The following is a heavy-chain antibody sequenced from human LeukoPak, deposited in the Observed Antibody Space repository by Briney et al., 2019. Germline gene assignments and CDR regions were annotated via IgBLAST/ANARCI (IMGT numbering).Heavy chain of an antibody. CDR2: ISYDGNNK. J-gene: IGHJ4*02. Sequence: PGRSLRLSCAASGFTFGSYGMHWVRQAPGKGLEWVAVISYDGNNKYYADSVKGRFTISRDNSKNTLYLQMNSLRAEDTAVYYCARDPITMIVVAGTYYFDYWGQGTLVTVSS. CDR3: ARDPITMIVVAGTYYFDY. D-gene: IGHD3-22*01. CDR1: GFTFGSYG. V-gene: IGHV3-30*03.